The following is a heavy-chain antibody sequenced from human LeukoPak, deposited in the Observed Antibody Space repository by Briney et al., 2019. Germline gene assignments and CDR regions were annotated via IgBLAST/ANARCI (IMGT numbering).Heavy chain of an antibody. CDR1: GGSISSYY. Sequence: SETLSLTCTVSGGSISSYYWSWIRQPPGKGLEWIGYIYYSGSTNYNPSLKSRVTISVDTSKNQFYLKLSSVTAADTAVYYCARQGSSSRFDPWGQGTLVTVSS. D-gene: IGHD6-13*01. CDR3: ARQGSSSRFDP. J-gene: IGHJ5*02. CDR2: IYYSGST. V-gene: IGHV4-59*08.